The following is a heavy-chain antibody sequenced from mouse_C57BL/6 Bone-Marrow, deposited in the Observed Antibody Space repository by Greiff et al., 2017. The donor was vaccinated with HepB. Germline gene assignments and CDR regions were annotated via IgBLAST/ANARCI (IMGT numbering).Heavy chain of an antibody. CDR2: IWSDGST. J-gene: IGHJ4*01. D-gene: IGHD2-3*01. CDR1: GFSLTSYG. CDR3: ARQNDGPYAMDY. Sequence: QVQLKQSGPGLVAPSQSLSITCTVSGFSLTSYGVHWVRQPPGKGLEWLVVIWSDGSTTYNSALKSRLSISKDNSKSQVFLKMNRLQTDDTAMYYCARQNDGPYAMDYWGQGTSVTVSS. V-gene: IGHV2-6-1*01.